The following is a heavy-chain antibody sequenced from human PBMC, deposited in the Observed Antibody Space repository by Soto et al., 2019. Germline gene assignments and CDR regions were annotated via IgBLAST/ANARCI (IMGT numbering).Heavy chain of an antibody. CDR2: ISSSSSYI. Sequence: GGSLRLSCAASGFTFSSYSMNWVRQAPGKGLEWVSSISSSSSYIYYADSVKGRFTISRDNAKNSLYLQMNSLRAEDSAVSYSARDSLYRSSTSGYKDYWGQGTLVTVSS. CDR3: ARDSLYRSSTSGYKDY. D-gene: IGHD2-2*02. J-gene: IGHJ4*02. CDR1: GFTFSSYS. V-gene: IGHV3-21*01.